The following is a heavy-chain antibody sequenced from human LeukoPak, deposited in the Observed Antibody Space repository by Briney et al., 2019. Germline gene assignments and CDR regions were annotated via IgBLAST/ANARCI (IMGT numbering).Heavy chain of an antibody. CDR1: GFTFSSFA. CDR2: ISRNGGST. Sequence: GGSLRLSCSASGFTFSSFAMHWVRQAPGKGLEYVSAISRNGGSTYYADPVKGRFTISRDNSKNTLYLQMSSLRAEDTAVYYCVNLGSGSYRGINDAFDIWGQGTMVTVSS. V-gene: IGHV3-64D*06. D-gene: IGHD3-10*01. J-gene: IGHJ3*02. CDR3: VNLGSGSYRGINDAFDI.